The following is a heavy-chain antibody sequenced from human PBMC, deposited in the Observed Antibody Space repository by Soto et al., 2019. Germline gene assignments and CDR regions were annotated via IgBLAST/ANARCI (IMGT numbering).Heavy chain of an antibody. CDR3: ARDYGTYYAISGPRHYSHTMDV. CDR1: GYTFFTYG. V-gene: IGHV1-18*04. D-gene: IGHD3-22*01. J-gene: IGHJ6*02. Sequence: QVQLVQSGPEVKQPGASVKVSCKASGYTFFTYGVTWVRQAPGQGLEWMGWISAYTGNSNYAHHMQGRLTLTTDSSTSTAYMGLRSLISDATAVYYCARDYGTYYAISGPRHYSHTMDVWGQGTTVTVS. CDR2: ISAYTGNS.